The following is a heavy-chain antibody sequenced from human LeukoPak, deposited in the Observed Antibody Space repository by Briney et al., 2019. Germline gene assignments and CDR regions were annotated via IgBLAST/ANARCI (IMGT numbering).Heavy chain of an antibody. V-gene: IGHV3-21*01. Sequence: GGSLRLSCAASGFTFSSYSMNWVRQAPGKGLEWVSSISSSSSYIYYADSVKGRFTISRDNAKNSLYLQMNSLRAEDTAVYYCARAPKMATDAFDIWGQGTMVTVSS. J-gene: IGHJ3*02. CDR1: GFTFSSYS. D-gene: IGHD5-24*01. CDR3: ARAPKMATDAFDI. CDR2: ISSSSSYI.